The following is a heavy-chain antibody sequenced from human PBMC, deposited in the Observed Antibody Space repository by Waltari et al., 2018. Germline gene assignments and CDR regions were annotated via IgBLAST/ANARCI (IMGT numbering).Heavy chain of an antibody. Sequence: QVQLVQSGAEVKKPGASVKVSCKASGYTFTSYAMHWVRQAPGQRLEWMGWINAGNGNTKYSQKFQGRVTITRDTSASTAYMELSSLRSEDTAVYYCARAPTYSSSWYAGGYWGQGTLVTVSS. J-gene: IGHJ4*02. V-gene: IGHV1-3*01. CDR2: INAGNGNT. D-gene: IGHD6-13*01. CDR3: ARAPTYSSSWYAGGY. CDR1: GYTFTSYA.